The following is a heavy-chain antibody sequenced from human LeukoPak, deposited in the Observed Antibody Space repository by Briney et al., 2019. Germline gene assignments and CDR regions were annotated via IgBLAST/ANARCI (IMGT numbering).Heavy chain of an antibody. V-gene: IGHV3-53*01. CDR3: ARVPYSSSSWFDP. D-gene: IGHD6-6*01. CDR1: GFTVGSNY. CDR2: IYSGGST. J-gene: IGHJ5*02. Sequence: GGSLRLSCAASGFTVGSNYMSWVRQAPGKGLEWVSVIYSGGSTYYADSVKGRFTISRDNSKNTLYLQMNSLSAEDTAIYYCARVPYSSSSWFDPWGQGTLVTVSS.